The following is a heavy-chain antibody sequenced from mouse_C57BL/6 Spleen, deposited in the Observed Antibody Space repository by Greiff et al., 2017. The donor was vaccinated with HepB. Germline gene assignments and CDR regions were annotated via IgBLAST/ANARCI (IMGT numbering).Heavy chain of an antibody. J-gene: IGHJ4*01. V-gene: IGHV1-54*01. CDR2: INPGSGGT. Sequence: VQLQQSGAELVRPGPSVKVSCKASGYAFTNYLIEWVKQRPGQGLEWIGVINPGSGGTNYNEKFKGKATLTADKSSSTAYMQLSSLTSEDSAVYFCALDYAMDYWGQGTSVTVSS. CDR1: GYAFTNYL. CDR3: ALDYAMDY.